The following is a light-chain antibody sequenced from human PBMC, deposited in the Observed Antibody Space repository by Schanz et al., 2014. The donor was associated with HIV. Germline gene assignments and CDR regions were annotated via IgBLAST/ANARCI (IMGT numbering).Light chain of an antibody. V-gene: IGKV3-15*01. J-gene: IGKJ2*01. CDR3: QQYNNWPYT. CDR2: GVS. Sequence: EIVLTQSPGTLSLSPGERATLSCRASQRISDSNFAWYQQKPGQAPRLLIYGVSVRATGIPARFSGSGSGTEFTLTISSLQSEDFAVYYCQQYNNWPYTFGQGTKLEIK. CDR1: QRISDSN.